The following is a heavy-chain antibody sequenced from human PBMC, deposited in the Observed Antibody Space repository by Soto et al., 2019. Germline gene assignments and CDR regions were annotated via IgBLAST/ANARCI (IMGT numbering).Heavy chain of an antibody. CDR1: GYTFTSHD. Sequence: QVQLVQSGAEVKKPGASVRVSCKASGYTFTSHDINWVRQATGQGLEWLGWMNPNSGDTGYAQKFQGRVTLTRATSISTAYMGLSNLGSDDTAVYFCARGPEYPVGGAQYQFYGMDAWGEGTTVTVSS. D-gene: IGHD2-21*01. CDR3: ARGPEYPVGGAQYQFYGMDA. V-gene: IGHV1-8*01. CDR2: MNPNSGDT. J-gene: IGHJ6*04.